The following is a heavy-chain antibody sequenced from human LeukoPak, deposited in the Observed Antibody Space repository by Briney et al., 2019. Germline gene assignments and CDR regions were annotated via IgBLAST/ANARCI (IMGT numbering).Heavy chain of an antibody. J-gene: IGHJ3*02. D-gene: IGHD3-9*01. CDR1: GLTLSSYS. V-gene: IGHV3-21*01. CDR2: ISSSSSYI. Sequence: GGSLRLSCAASGLTLSSYSMNWVRQAPGKGLEWVSSISSSSSYIYYADSVKGRFTISRDNAKNSLYLQMNSLRAEDTAVYYCARDSYYDILTGYTRDAFDIWGQGTMVTVSS. CDR3: ARDSYYDILTGYTRDAFDI.